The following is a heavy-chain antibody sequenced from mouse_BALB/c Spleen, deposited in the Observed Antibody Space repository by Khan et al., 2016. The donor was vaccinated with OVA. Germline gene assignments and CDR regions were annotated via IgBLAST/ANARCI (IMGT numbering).Heavy chain of an antibody. CDR3: ARHQFPLYMDS. J-gene: IGHJ4*01. V-gene: IGHV2-6-2*01. D-gene: IGHD2-12*01. Sequence: QMQLEESGPDLVAPSQSLSITCTVSGFSLTNYAIHWVRQPPGKGLEWLVVIWSDGRTTYNSALKSRLSISKDNSKSQVFLKINSLQTDDTAMYCGARHQFPLYMDSWGQGISVTVSS. CDR1: GFSLTNYA. CDR2: IWSDGRT.